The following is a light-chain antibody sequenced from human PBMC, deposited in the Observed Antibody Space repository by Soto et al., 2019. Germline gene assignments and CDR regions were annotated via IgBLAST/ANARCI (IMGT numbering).Light chain of an antibody. CDR2: EVS. CDR3: SSYTSSSDVV. J-gene: IGLJ2*01. V-gene: IGLV2-14*01. CDR1: SSDVGGYNY. Sequence: QSALTQPASVSGSPGQSITISCTGTSSDVGGYNYVSWYQQHPRKAPKLMIYEVSNRPSGVSNRFSGSKSGNTASLTISGLQAEDEADYYCSSYTSSSDVVFGGGTKLTVL.